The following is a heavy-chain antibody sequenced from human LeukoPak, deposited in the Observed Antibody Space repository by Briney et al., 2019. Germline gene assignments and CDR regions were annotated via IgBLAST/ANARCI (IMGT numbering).Heavy chain of an antibody. CDR1: GFTFSSYA. V-gene: IGHV3-23*01. Sequence: GGSLRLSCAASGFTFSSYAMSWGRQAPGKGLEWVSAISGSGGSTYYADSVKGRFTISRDNSKNTLYLQMNSLRAEDTAVYYCAKAMGDYDFWSDYYYYYGMDVWGQGTTVTVSS. J-gene: IGHJ6*02. D-gene: IGHD3-3*01. CDR2: ISGSGGST. CDR3: AKAMGDYDFWSDYYYYYGMDV.